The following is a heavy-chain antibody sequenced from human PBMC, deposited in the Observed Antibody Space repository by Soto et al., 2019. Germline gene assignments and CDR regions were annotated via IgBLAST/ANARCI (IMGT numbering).Heavy chain of an antibody. CDR3: ARLPGVRGVFDGFNV. CDR2: IYPGDSDT. D-gene: IGHD3-10*01. CDR1: GYSFAGYW. J-gene: IGHJ3*01. Sequence: XESLKISFKGSGYSFAGYWIGWVRQIPGKGLDWMGVIYPGDSDTRYSPSFHGQVTISADKSISTAYLQWSSLKASDTAMYFCARLPGVRGVFDGFNVWGQGTMVTVSS. V-gene: IGHV5-51*01.